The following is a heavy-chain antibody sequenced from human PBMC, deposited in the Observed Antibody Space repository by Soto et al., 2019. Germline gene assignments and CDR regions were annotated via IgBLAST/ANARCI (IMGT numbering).Heavy chain of an antibody. D-gene: IGHD6-19*01. J-gene: IGHJ5*02. CDR2: IYYSGST. CDR1: GGSISSGVYY. Sequence: SETLSLTCTVSGGSISSGVYYWSWIRQHPGKGLEWIGYIYYSGSTYYNPSLKSRVTISVDTSKNQFSLKLSSVTAAGTAVYYCATSSGWYWFDPWGQGTMVTVYS. CDR3: ATSSGWYWFDP. V-gene: IGHV4-31*03.